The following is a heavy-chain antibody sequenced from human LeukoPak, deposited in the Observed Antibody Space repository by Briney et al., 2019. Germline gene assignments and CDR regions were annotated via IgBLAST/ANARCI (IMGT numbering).Heavy chain of an antibody. Sequence: GGSLRLSCAASGFTVSSNYMSWVRQAPGKGLEWVSVIYSGGSTYYADSVKGRFTISRDNSKNTLYLQMNGLRAEDTAVYYCARDQLSVGASDYWGQGTLVTVSS. V-gene: IGHV3-66*01. CDR3: ARDQLSVGASDY. D-gene: IGHD1-26*01. CDR2: IYSGGST. CDR1: GFTVSSNY. J-gene: IGHJ4*02.